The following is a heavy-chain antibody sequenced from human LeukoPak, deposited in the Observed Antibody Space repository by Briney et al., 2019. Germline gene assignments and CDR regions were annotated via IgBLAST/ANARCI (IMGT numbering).Heavy chain of an antibody. CDR2: ISSSSSYI. J-gene: IGHJ6*02. D-gene: IGHD2/OR15-2a*01. CDR3: ARLSFLAYYYYGMDV. V-gene: IGHV3-21*01. Sequence: GGSLRLSCAASGFTFSSYSMNWVRQAPGKGLEWVSSISSSSSYIYYADSVKGRFTISRDNAKNSLYLQMNSLRAEDTAVYYCARLSFLAYYYYGMDVWGQGTTVTVSS. CDR1: GFTFSSYS.